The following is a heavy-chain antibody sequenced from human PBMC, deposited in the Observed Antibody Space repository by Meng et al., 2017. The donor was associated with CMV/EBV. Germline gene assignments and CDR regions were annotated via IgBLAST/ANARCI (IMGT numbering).Heavy chain of an antibody. CDR3: ARGPRLRRLFPPPRPYYYYYGMDV. CDR1: GYTFTSYD. D-gene: IGHD3-22*01. J-gene: IGHJ6*02. Sequence: ASVKVSCKASGYTFTSYDINWVRQATGQGLEWMGWMNPNSGNTGYAQKFQGRVTMTRNTSISTAYMELSSLRSEHTAVYYCARGPRLRRLFPPPRPYYYYYGMDVWGQGTTVTVSS. V-gene: IGHV1-8*01. CDR2: MNPNSGNT.